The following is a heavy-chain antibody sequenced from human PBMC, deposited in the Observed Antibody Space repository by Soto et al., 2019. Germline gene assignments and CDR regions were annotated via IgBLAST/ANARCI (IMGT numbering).Heavy chain of an antibody. CDR2: IYYSGST. D-gene: IGHD3-22*01. V-gene: IGHV4-39*07. Sequence: SETLSLTCTVSGGSISSSSYYWGWIRQPPGKGLEWIGSIYYSGSTYYNPSLKSRVTISVDTSKNQFSLKLSSVTAADTAVYYCARELNYYYDSSGYYYYFDYWGQGTLVTVSS. J-gene: IGHJ4*02. CDR1: GGSISSSSYY. CDR3: ARELNYYYDSSGYYYYFDY.